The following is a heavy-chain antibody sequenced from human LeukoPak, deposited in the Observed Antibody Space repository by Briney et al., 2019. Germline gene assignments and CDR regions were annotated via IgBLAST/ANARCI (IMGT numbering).Heavy chain of an antibody. CDR2: ISYSGST. CDR1: GGSIISSDYH. D-gene: IGHD5-18*01. V-gene: IGHV4-39*07. CDR3: ARGRGYSYGPQTSGQDLGY. Sequence: SETLSLTCTVSGGSIISSDYHWGWVRQPPGKGLEWIGTISYSGSTNYNPSLKSRVTISVDTSKNQFSLKLSSVTAADTAVYYCARGRGYSYGPQTSGQDLGYWGQGTLVTVSS. J-gene: IGHJ4*02.